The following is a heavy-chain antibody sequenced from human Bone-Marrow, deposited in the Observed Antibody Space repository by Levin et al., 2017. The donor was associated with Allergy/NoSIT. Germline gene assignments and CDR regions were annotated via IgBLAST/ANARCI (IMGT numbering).Heavy chain of an antibody. CDR2: INPTGSYT. V-gene: IGHV1-46*01. J-gene: IGHJ5*02. Sequence: GESLKISCTASGFRFSNYYMHWVRQAPGQGLEWVGQINPTGSYTRLAENFQGRVTTTRDTSTGTVYLELSNLRSDDTAVYFCARDPNGDYVGAWWFDPWGQGTLDTVSS. CDR3: ARDPNGDYVGAWWFDP. CDR1: GFRFSNYY. D-gene: IGHD4-17*01.